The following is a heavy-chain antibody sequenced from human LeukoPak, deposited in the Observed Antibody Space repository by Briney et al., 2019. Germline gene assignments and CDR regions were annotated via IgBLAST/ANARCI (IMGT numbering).Heavy chain of an antibody. CDR2: IYYSGST. CDR1: GGSISSGDYY. Sequence: SETLSLTCTVSGGSISSGDYYWSWIRQPPGKGLEWIVYIYYSGSTYYNPSLKSRVTISVDTSKNQFSLKLSSVTAADTAVYYCARAGGIAGSPYNWFDPWGQGTLVTVSS. V-gene: IGHV4-30-4*01. D-gene: IGHD6-13*01. J-gene: IGHJ5*02. CDR3: ARAGGIAGSPYNWFDP.